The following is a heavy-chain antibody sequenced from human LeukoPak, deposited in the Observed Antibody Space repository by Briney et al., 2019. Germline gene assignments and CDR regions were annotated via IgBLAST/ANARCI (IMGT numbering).Heavy chain of an antibody. V-gene: IGHV4-31*03. CDR1: GGSISSGASD. D-gene: IGHD3-22*01. J-gene: IGHJ2*01. CDR2: INHSGST. CDR3: ARAARQGFTMIVVPFFYFDL. Sequence: PSETLSLTCTVSGGSISSGASDWGWIRQHPKRGLEWVGYINHSGSTYYNPSLGSRVTMSVVTSKNQFSLKLSSVTAADSAVYYCARAARQGFTMIVVPFFYFDLWGRGTLVTVSS.